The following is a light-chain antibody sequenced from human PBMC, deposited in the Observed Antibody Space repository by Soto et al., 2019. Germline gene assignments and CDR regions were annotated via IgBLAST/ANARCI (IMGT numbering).Light chain of an antibody. J-gene: IGLJ7*01. V-gene: IGLV1-44*01. CDR2: SNN. CDR1: SSNIGSNT. Sequence: QSVLTQPPSASVTPGQRVTISCSGGSSNIGSNTVNWYQQIPGTAPKLLIYSNNQRPSGVPVRFSGSKSGTSASLAISGLQSEDEADYYCAAWDDSLNGAVFGGGTQLTVL. CDR3: AAWDDSLNGAV.